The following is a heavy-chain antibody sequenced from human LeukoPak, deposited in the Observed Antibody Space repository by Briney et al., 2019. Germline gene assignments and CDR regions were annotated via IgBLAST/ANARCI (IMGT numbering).Heavy chain of an antibody. V-gene: IGHV3-23*01. J-gene: IGHJ4*02. CDR3: AKSDPQIFGVVIMAFDY. CDR2: ISGSGGST. CDR1: GFTFGSYA. Sequence: GGSLRLSCAASGFTFGSYAMSWVRQAPGKGLEWVSAISGSGGSTYYADSVKGRFTISRDNSKNTLYLQMNSLRAEDTAVYYCAKSDPQIFGVVIMAFDYWGQGTLVTVSS. D-gene: IGHD3-3*01.